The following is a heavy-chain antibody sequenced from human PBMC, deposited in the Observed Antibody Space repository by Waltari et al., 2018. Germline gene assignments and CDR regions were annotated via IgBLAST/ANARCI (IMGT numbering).Heavy chain of an antibody. CDR1: GLTFSAFW. CDR2: IKHDGSQK. CDR3: AKDNWSYNRHFES. Sequence: EVQLVESGGGLVQPGGSLRLSCAAYGLTFSAFWMSWVRQALGKGLEWLANIKHDGSQKSYVDSVEGRFTISRDNAKNSLYLQMDSLTPEDTAVYFCAKDNWSYNRHFESWGQGSLVTVSS. V-gene: IGHV3-7*01. D-gene: IGHD1-20*01. J-gene: IGHJ4*02.